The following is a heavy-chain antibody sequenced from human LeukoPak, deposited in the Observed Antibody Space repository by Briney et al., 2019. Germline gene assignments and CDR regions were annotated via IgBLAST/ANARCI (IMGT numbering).Heavy chain of an antibody. CDR3: ARATSGNGMDV. V-gene: IGHV3-48*03. J-gene: IGHJ6*04. D-gene: IGHD1-26*01. CDR2: ISSSGSTI. CDR1: GFTISTYD. Sequence: PGGSLRLSCAASGFTISTYDINWVSQAPGRGLEWVSYISSSGSTIYYADSVKGRFTISRDNAKNLLYLQMNSLRAEDTAVYYRARATSGNGMDVWGKGTTVTVSS.